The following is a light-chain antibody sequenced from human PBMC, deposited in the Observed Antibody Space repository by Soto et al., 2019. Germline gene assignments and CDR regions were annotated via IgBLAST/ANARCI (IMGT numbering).Light chain of an antibody. CDR2: KYN. V-gene: IGLV3-25*02. Sequence: YELTQPPPVLVSPGQTARITCSGDALLKQYAYWYQEKPGQVPVVVIFKYNERHSGIPGRFSGSSSGTTFTLTISGPQADDGVDYYCQSADSSGTYYVFGSGTKVTVL. CDR1: ALLKQY. CDR3: QSADSSGTYYV. J-gene: IGLJ1*01.